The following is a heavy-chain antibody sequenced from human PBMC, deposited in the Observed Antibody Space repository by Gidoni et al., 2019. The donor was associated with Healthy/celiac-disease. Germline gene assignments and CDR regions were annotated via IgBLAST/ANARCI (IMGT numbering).Heavy chain of an antibody. V-gene: IGHV1-69*01. CDR3: ARGYYYDSSGYYSPFDY. CDR2: IIPIFGTA. Sequence: QVKLAQPRAGGRKPGPWVKFSCKAAGGTFSGQAISWVRQAPGQGLEWMGGIIPIFGTANYAQKFQGRVTITADESTSTAYMELSSLRSEDTAVYYCARGYYYDSSGYYSPFDYWGQGTLVTVSS. D-gene: IGHD3-22*01. J-gene: IGHJ4*02. CDR1: GGTFSGQA.